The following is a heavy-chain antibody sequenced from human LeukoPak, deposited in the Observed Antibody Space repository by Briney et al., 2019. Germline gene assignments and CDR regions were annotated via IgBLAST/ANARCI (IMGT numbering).Heavy chain of an antibody. J-gene: IGHJ6*02. V-gene: IGHV3-23*01. CDR1: GFSFSTYA. Sequence: GGSLRLSCTASGFSFSTYAMNWVRQAPGKGLEWVSAISGSGGSTYYADSVKGRFTISRDNSKNTLYLQMNSLRAEDTAVYYCAKKGGEYYYYYGMDVWGQGTTVTVSS. D-gene: IGHD2-21*01. CDR3: AKKGGEYYYYYGMDV. CDR2: ISGSGGST.